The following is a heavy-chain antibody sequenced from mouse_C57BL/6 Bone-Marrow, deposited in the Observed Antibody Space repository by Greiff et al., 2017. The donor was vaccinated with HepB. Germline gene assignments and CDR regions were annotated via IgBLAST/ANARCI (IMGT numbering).Heavy chain of an antibody. CDR2: INPNNGGT. J-gene: IGHJ2*01. CDR3: ARKHSIYYYGSSSGYFDY. CDR1: GYTFTDYY. D-gene: IGHD1-1*01. V-gene: IGHV1-26*01. Sequence: EVKLQQSGPELVKPGASVKISCKASGYTFTDYYMNWVKQSHGKSLEWIGDINPNNGGTSYNQKFKGKATLTVDKSSSTAYMELRSLTSEDSAVYYCARKHSIYYYGSSSGYFDYWGQGTTLTVSS.